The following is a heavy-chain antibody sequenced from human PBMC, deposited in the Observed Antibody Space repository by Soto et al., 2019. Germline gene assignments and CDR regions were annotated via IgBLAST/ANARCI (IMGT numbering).Heavy chain of an antibody. J-gene: IGHJ4*02. V-gene: IGHV3-21*01. Sequence: PGGSLRLSCAASGFTFSSYSMNWVHQAPGKGLEWVSSISSSSSYIYYADSVKGRFTISRDNAKNSLYLPMNSLRAEDTAVYYCARDKEAGFDYWGPGTLVTVSS. CDR2: ISSSSSYI. CDR3: ARDKEAGFDY. CDR1: GFTFSSYS. D-gene: IGHD6-19*01.